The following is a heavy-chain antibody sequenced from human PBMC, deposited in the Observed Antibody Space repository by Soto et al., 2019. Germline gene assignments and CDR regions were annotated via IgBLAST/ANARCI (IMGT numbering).Heavy chain of an antibody. CDR1: GGSISSSSYY. CDR2: IYYSGST. J-gene: IGHJ3*02. Sequence: SETLSLTCTVSGGSISSSSYYWGWIRQPPGKGLEWIGSIYYSGSTYYNPSLKSRVTISVDTSKNQFSLKLSSVTAADTAVYYCARHLGWICSSTSCYWGAFDIWGQGTMVTVSS. V-gene: IGHV4-39*01. CDR3: ARHLGWICSSTSCYWGAFDI. D-gene: IGHD2-2*01.